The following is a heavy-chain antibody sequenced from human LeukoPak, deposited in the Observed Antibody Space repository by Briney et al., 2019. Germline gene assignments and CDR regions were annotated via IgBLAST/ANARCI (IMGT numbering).Heavy chain of an antibody. CDR3: ARRQWLGPFDY. CDR2: IYFSGST. Sequence: SETLSLTCTVFGGSISSSSHYWGWIRQPPGEGLEWIGSIYFSGSTYYSPSLKSRVTISVDPSTNQFSLKLSSVTAADTAVYYCARRQWLGPFDYWGQGTLVTVSS. CDR1: GGSISSSSHY. D-gene: IGHD6-19*01. J-gene: IGHJ4*02. V-gene: IGHV4-39*01.